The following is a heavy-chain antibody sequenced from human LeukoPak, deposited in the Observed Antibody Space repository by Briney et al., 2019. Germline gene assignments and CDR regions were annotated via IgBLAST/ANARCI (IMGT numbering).Heavy chain of an antibody. CDR1: GFPFSTYG. J-gene: IGHJ4*02. CDR3: ARGHNYCSSTSCFFYFDY. V-gene: IGHV3-33*01. Sequence: GRSLRLSCATSGFPFSTYGFRWVRQAPGKGLEWVAVLWYDGSKKYYADSVKGRLTISRDGSQNTLYLQMNSLRAEDTAVYYCARGHNYCSSTSCFFYFDYWGRGTLVTVSS. CDR2: LWYDGSKK. D-gene: IGHD2-2*01.